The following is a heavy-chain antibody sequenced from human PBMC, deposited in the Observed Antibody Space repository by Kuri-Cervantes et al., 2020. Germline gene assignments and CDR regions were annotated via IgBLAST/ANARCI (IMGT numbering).Heavy chain of an antibody. CDR3: ARRVEWRLGSWLDY. Sequence: GESLKISCVASGFTFSAHYMSWIRQAPGKGLEWVAYISGSGGDINYADSVKGRFTISRDNAKNSLYLQMNSLRAEDTAVYYCARRVEWRLGSWLDYWGQGTLVTVSS. D-gene: IGHD3-3*01. J-gene: IGHJ4*02. CDR2: ISGSGGDI. CDR1: GFTFSAHY. V-gene: IGHV3-11*06.